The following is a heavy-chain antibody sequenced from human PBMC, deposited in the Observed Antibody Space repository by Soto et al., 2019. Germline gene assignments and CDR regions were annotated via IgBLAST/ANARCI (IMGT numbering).Heavy chain of an antibody. CDR1: GYAFSSYA. Sequence: QVQLVQSGAEEKKPGASVKLSCKASGYAFSSYAMHRVRQAPGQGLQWMGWINIGSGNTAYAQNFQDRITITRDTSASTVYMDLSSIRSEDTAVYYCVRDGGDCGYRLIYYYYFGLDVWGQGTTVSVSS. J-gene: IGHJ6*02. D-gene: IGHD2-21*02. CDR3: VRDGGDCGYRLIYYYYFGLDV. V-gene: IGHV1-3*05. CDR2: INIGSGNT.